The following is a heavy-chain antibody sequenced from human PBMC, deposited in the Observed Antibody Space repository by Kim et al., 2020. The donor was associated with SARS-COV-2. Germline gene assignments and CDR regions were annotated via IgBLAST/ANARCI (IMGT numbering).Heavy chain of an antibody. CDR3: AILAAYTGWFDP. CDR1: GGSISSSSYY. D-gene: IGHD3-10*01. CDR2: IYYSGST. V-gene: IGHV4-39*01. Sequence: SETLSLTCTVSGGSISSSSYYWGWIRQPPGKGLEWIGSIYYSGSTYYNPSLKSRVTISVDTSKNQFSLKLSSVTAADTAVYYCAILAAYTGWFDPWGQGTLVTVSS. J-gene: IGHJ5*02.